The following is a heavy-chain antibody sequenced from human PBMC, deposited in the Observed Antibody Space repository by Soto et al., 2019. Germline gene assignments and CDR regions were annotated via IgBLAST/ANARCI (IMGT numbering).Heavy chain of an antibody. Sequence: QVQLQESGPGLVKPSQTLSLTCTVSGASINSADYYWSRLRQPPGKALEWIGYIYYSGSDYYNPSLRSRVTISIDTSKNQFSLNLMSVTAADRAVYYCARAVQYYDSVRYSFYYLDYCGQGALVTVSS. CDR1: GASINSADYY. V-gene: IGHV4-30-4*01. D-gene: IGHD3-22*01. J-gene: IGHJ4*02. CDR2: IYYSGSD. CDR3: ARAVQYYDSVRYSFYYLDY.